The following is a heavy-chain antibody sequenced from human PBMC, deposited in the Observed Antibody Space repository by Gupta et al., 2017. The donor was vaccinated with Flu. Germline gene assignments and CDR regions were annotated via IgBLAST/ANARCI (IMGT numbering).Heavy chain of an antibody. CDR3: ASANSRQQWLGFDF. CDR2: IHYSGST. J-gene: IGHJ4*02. D-gene: IGHD6-19*01. V-gene: IGHV4-59*01. CDR1: NGSFSSYY. Sequence: QVQLQESGPGLVKPSETLSLTCSVSNGSFSSYYWNWLRQPPGKGLEWIGYIHYSGSTNYNPSLRGRVTMSVDTSKNQFSLRLRSVTAADTTTYYCASANSRQQWLGFDFWGQGALVTVSS.